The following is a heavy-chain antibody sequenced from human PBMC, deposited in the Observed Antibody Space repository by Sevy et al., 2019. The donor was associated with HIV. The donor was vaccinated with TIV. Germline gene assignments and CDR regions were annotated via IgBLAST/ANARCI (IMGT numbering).Heavy chain of an antibody. CDR3: AGGEFYSSPPAGMDV. CDR1: EFTFSYYW. Sequence: GGSLRLSCAASEFTFSYYWMTWVRQAPGKGLEWVANIKQDGSEKYYVDSVKGRFTISRDNAKNSLYLQMNSLRAEDTAIYYWAGGEFYSSPPAGMDVWGQGTTVTVSS. J-gene: IGHJ6*02. D-gene: IGHD3-22*01. CDR2: IKQDGSEK. V-gene: IGHV3-7*03.